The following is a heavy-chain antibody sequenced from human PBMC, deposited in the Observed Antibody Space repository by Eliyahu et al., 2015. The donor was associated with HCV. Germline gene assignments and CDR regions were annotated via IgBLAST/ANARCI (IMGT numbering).Heavy chain of an antibody. CDR1: GFTFSNAW. CDR2: IKSKXDGGTT. D-gene: IGHD4-17*01. Sequence: EVQLVESGGGLVXPGGSLRLSCAASGFTFSNAWMSWVRQAPGKGLXWVGRIKSKXDGGTTDYAAPVKGRFTIXRDDSKNTLYLQMNSLKTEDTAVYYCTTVVITTTGQWGQGTLVTVSS. CDR3: TTVVITTTGQ. V-gene: IGHV3-15*01. J-gene: IGHJ4*02.